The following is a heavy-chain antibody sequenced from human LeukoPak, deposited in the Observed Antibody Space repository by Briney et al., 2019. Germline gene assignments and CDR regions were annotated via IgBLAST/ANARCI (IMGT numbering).Heavy chain of an antibody. Sequence: SQTLSLTCAISGDSVSTDSAAWNWTRQSPSRGLEWLGRTYYRSKWYIGYAVSVQSRITINPDTSKNQFSLQLNSVTPEDTAVYFCARETINYFDYWGQGTLVTVSS. CDR1: GDSVSTDSAA. CDR2: TYYRSKWYI. CDR3: ARETINYFDY. J-gene: IGHJ4*02. V-gene: IGHV6-1*01. D-gene: IGHD4/OR15-4a*01.